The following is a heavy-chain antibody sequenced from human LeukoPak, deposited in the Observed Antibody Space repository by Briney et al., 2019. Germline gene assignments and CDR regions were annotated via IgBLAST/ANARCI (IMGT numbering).Heavy chain of an antibody. Sequence: GGSLRLSCAASGFTFSSYWMSWVRQAPGKGLEWVANIKQDGSEKYYVDSVKGRFTISRDNAKNSLYLQMNSLRAEDTAIYYCVRDPFVQLERLFFYLDYWGQGTLVTVSS. CDR1: GFTFSSYW. D-gene: IGHD1-1*01. CDR2: IKQDGSEK. CDR3: VRDPFVQLERLFFYLDY. V-gene: IGHV3-7*03. J-gene: IGHJ4*02.